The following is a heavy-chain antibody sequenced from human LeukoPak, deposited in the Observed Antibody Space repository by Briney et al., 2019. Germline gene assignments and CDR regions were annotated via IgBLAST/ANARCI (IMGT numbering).Heavy chain of an antibody. CDR1: GFTLRRFW. V-gene: IGHV3-7*03. CDR3: ASDWVAGVTFDAFDI. D-gene: IGHD3-10*01. CDR2: IKEEGSEK. J-gene: IGHJ3*02. Sequence: GGSLRLSRAASGFTLRRFWMSWVRQAPGKGREEVANIKEEGSEKYYVDSVKGRFTISRDNAQNSVYLHMNSLTAEETPLYYCASDWVAGVTFDAFDIWGQGTMVSVSS.